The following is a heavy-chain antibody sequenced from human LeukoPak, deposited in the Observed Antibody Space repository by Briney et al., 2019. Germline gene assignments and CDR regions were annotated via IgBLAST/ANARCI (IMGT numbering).Heavy chain of an antibody. CDR3: ARVAPNRRYCSGGSCLNYFDY. CDR1: GYTLTELS. V-gene: IGHV1-24*01. Sequence: GASVKVSCKVSGYTLTELSMHWVRQAPGKGLEWMGGFDPEDGETIYAQKFQGRVTMTEDTSTDTAYMELRSLRSDDTAVYYCARVAPNRRYCSGGSCLNYFDYWGQGTLATVSS. CDR2: FDPEDGET. D-gene: IGHD2-15*01. J-gene: IGHJ4*02.